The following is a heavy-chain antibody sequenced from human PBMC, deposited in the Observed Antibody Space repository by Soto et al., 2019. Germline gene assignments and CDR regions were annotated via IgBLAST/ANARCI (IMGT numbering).Heavy chain of an antibody. V-gene: IGHV3-23*01. CDR1: GFTFSSYA. J-gene: IGHJ4*02. CDR3: AKDRGGYCTSTTCYGGGSFDY. CDR2: ISGNGGST. Sequence: EVQLLESGGGLVQPGGSLRLSCAASGFTFSSYAMSWVRQAPGKGLEWVSSISGNGGSTYYADSVKGRFTISRDNSQITQDLQMEGRRAGATAIYYWAKDRGGYCTSTTCYGGGSFDYWGQGTLVTVSS. D-gene: IGHD2-2*01.